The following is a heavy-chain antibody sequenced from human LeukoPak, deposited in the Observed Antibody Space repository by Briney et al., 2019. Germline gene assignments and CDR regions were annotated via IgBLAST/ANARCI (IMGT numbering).Heavy chain of an antibody. CDR3: ARKVGGGSSWSVLMYFDY. Sequence: SETLSLTCAVYGGSFSGYYWSWIRQPPGKGLEWIGEINHSGSTNYNPSLKSRVTISVDTSKNQFSLKLSSVTAAGTAVYYCARKVGGGSSWSVLMYFDYWGQGTLVTVSS. J-gene: IGHJ4*02. CDR1: GGSFSGYY. CDR2: INHSGST. V-gene: IGHV4-34*01. D-gene: IGHD6-6*01.